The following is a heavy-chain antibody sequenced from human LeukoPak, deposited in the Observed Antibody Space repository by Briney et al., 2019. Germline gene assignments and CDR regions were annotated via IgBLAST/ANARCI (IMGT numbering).Heavy chain of an antibody. CDR3: AREVSVGPTRTLDP. D-gene: IGHD1-26*01. CDR1: GGSISNYY. CDR2: INTSGSS. J-gene: IGHJ5*02. V-gene: IGHV4-4*07. Sequence: PSETLSLTCTVSGGSISNYYWSWIRQPAGKGPEWIGRINTSGSSNYNPFLKSRVTMSVDTSKNQFSLKLSYVTAADTAVYYCAREVSVGPTRTLDPWGQGTLVTVSS.